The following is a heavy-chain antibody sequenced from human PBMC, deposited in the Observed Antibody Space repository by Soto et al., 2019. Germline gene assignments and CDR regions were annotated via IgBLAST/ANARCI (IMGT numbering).Heavy chain of an antibody. CDR3: ARENGDSRGALDY. CDR1: AGSISSGGYY. Sequence: SETLSVTCTFSAGSISSGGYYWSGIRQHPGKGLEWIGYIYYSGITYCNPSLKSRVTISVDTSKNQFSLKLSSVTAADTAVYYCARENGDSRGALDYWGHGTMVTVSS. V-gene: IGHV4-31*03. CDR2: IYYSGIT. J-gene: IGHJ4*01. D-gene: IGHD3-22*01.